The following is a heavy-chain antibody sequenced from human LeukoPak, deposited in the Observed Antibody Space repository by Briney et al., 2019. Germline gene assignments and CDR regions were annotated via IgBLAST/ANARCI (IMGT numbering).Heavy chain of an antibody. CDR1: GVSISSSSYY. D-gene: IGHD3-3*01. Sequence: SETLSLTCTVSGVSISSSSYYWGWIRQPPGKGLEWIGSIYYSGSTYYNPSLKSRVTISVDTSKNQFSLKLSSVTAADTAVYYCARVLRFLEWPCGIDYWGQGTLVTVSS. V-gene: IGHV4-39*07. J-gene: IGHJ4*02. CDR3: ARVLRFLEWPCGIDY. CDR2: IYYSGST.